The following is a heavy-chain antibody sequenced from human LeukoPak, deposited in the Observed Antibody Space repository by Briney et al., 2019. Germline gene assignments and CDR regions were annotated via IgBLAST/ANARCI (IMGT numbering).Heavy chain of an antibody. J-gene: IGHJ4*02. V-gene: IGHV4-39*02. CDR1: GGSISSPIYY. CDR2: IYYSGIT. Sequence: SETLFLTCTVSGGSISSPIYYWGWIRQPPGKGLEWIGTIYYSGITYYNPSLKSRVTMSVDTSKNQFSLKLSSVTAADTAVYYCARDPGSYMQQPYFDYWGQGTLVTVSS. D-gene: IGHD6-13*01. CDR3: ARDPGSYMQQPYFDY.